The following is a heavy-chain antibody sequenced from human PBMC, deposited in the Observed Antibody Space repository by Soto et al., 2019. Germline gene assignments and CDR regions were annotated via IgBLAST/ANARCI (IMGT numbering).Heavy chain of an antibody. CDR3: ARTIAAAGRGFDEWFDP. Sequence: SLTCTVSGGSISSGGYYWSWIRQHPGKGLEWIGYIYYSGSTYYNPSLKSRVTISVDTSKNQFSLKLSSVTAADTAVYYCARTIAAAGRGFDEWFDPWGQGTLITVSS. V-gene: IGHV4-31*03. CDR2: IYYSGST. CDR1: GGSISSGGYY. D-gene: IGHD6-13*01. J-gene: IGHJ5*02.